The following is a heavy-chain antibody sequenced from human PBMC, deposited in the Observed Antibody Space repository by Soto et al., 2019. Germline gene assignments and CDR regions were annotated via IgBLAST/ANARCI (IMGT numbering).Heavy chain of an antibody. CDR1: GYTFTDYY. CDR2: INPNTGDT. V-gene: IGHV1-2*02. D-gene: IGHD3-10*01. J-gene: IGHJ5*01. CDR3: ARKSLYGSGSSFDF. Sequence: QVQLVQSGAEVKKPGASVRVSCKASGYTFTDYYMHWVRQAPGQGLEWMAWINPNTGDTKYDQKFQGRVTVTRETSNRILYMELSSLRSDDTAIYYCARKSLYGSGSSFDFWGQGTLVTVSS.